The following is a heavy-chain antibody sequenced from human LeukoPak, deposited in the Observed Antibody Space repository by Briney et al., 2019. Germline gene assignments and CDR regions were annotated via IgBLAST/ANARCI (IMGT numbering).Heavy chain of an antibody. Sequence: PSETLSLTCTVSGGSISSKTHYWGWIRQSPGKGLEWIGSIYYTGSSHHNPSLKSRVTISVDTSKNQFSLRLNSVTAADTAIYFCTRREGRGWYDPRSSLDNWGQGTLVTVSS. CDR1: GGSISSKTHY. V-gene: IGHV4-39*01. D-gene: IGHD6-19*01. CDR2: IYYTGSS. CDR3: TRREGRGWYDPRSSLDN. J-gene: IGHJ4*02.